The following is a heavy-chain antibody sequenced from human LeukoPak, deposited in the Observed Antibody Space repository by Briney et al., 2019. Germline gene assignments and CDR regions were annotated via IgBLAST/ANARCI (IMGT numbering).Heavy chain of an antibody. CDR2: ISSSGSTI. CDR3: ARARYCSGGSCFYFDY. Sequence: GGSLRLSCAASGFTFSSYEMNWVRQAPGKGLEWVSYISSSGSTIYYADSVKGRFTISRDNAKNSLYLQMNSLRAEDTAVYYCARARYCSGGSCFYFDYWGQGTLVTVSS. D-gene: IGHD2-15*01. J-gene: IGHJ4*02. CDR1: GFTFSSYE. V-gene: IGHV3-48*03.